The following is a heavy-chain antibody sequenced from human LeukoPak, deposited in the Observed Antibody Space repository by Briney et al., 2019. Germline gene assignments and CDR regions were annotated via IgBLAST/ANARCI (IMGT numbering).Heavy chain of an antibody. CDR1: GDTLTELS. J-gene: IGHJ5*02. CDR2: FDPEDGET. Sequence: AASVKVSCKVSGDTLTELSMHWVRQAPGKGGEWMGGFDPEDGETIYAQKFQGRVTMTEDTSTDTAYMELSSLSSEDTAVYYCATPSRWFDPWGQGTLVTVSS. V-gene: IGHV1-24*01. CDR3: ATPSRWFDP.